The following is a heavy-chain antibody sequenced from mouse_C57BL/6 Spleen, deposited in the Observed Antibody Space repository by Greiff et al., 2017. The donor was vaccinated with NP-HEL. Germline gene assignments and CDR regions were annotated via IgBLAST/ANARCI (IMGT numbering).Heavy chain of an antibody. Sequence: QVQLKQSGPELVKPGASVKISCKASGYSFTSYYIHWVKQRPGQGLEWIGWIYPGSGNTKYNEKFKGKATLTADTSSSTAYMQLSSLTSEDSAVYYCASITTVVAPDVWGTGTTVTVSS. CDR2: IYPGSGNT. J-gene: IGHJ1*03. D-gene: IGHD1-1*01. CDR3: ASITTVVAPDV. V-gene: IGHV1-66*01. CDR1: GYSFTSYY.